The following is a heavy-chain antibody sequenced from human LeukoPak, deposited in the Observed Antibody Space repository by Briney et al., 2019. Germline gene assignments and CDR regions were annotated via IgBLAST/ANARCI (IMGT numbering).Heavy chain of an antibody. CDR3: VRVSSARGFYFDL. V-gene: IGHV3-21*06. CDR1: GFTFSDYS. D-gene: IGHD3-10*01. Sequence: PGGSLRLSCAASGFTFSDYSMNWVRQAPGKGLEWVSSLDPTSKYIYSADSLQGRFTISRDNARSSVFLQMNSLRPRDTALYYCVRVSSARGFYFDLWGQGTLVTVSS. J-gene: IGHJ4*02. CDR2: LDPTSKYI.